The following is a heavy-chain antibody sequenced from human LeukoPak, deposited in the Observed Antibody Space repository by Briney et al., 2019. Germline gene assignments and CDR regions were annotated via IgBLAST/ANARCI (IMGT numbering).Heavy chain of an antibody. CDR2: IYYSGST. V-gene: IGHV4-59*01. Sequence: SETLSLTCTVSGGSISSYYWSWIWQPPGKGLEWIGYIYYSGSTNYNPSLKSRVTISVDTSKNQFSLKLSSVTAADTAVYYCAREMATIFGTDGMDVWGQGTTVTVSS. CDR3: AREMATIFGTDGMDV. CDR1: GGSISSYY. D-gene: IGHD5-24*01. J-gene: IGHJ6*02.